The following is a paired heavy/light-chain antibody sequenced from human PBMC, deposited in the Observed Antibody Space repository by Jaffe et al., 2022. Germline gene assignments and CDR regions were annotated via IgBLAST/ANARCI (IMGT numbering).Light chain of an antibody. CDR1: SSNIGSQS. J-gene: IGLJ3*02. V-gene: IGLV1-44*01. CDR2: PNT. CDR3: ATWDTSLSGWV. Sequence: QSVLTQPPSASGTPGQTVTISCSGSSSNIGSQSVTWYQQVPGTAPKLLMFPNTQRPSGVPDRFSGSKSGTSASLAISGLQSEDEADYYCATWDTSLSGWVFGGGTKLTVL.
Heavy chain of an antibody. Sequence: EVQLVESGGGLVQPGGSLRLSCAASEFTFSTYWMTWVRQAPGKGLEWVANIKQDGSEKYYMGSVKGRFTISRDNAKNSLYLQMNGLRVEDSAVYYCAGGDYMHVWGKGTTVTVSS. J-gene: IGHJ6*03. V-gene: IGHV3-7*01. CDR3: AGGDYMHV. CDR2: IKQDGSEK. CDR1: EFTFSTYW.